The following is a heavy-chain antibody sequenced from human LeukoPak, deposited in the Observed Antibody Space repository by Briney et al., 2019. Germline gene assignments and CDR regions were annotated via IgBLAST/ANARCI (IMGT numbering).Heavy chain of an antibody. CDR1: GGYISSSSYY. CDR2: IYYTGCT. D-gene: IGHD1-26*01. J-gene: IGHJ5*02. Sequence: SETLSLTCTVSGGYISSSSYYWGWIRQPPGNGLEWIGSIYYTGCTYYNPSLKSRVTISVDTSKNQFSLKLSSVTAADTAVYYCARRLEWELLFVEGFGGNNWFDPWGQGTLVTVSS. CDR3: ARRLEWELLFVEGFGGNNWFDP. V-gene: IGHV4-39*01.